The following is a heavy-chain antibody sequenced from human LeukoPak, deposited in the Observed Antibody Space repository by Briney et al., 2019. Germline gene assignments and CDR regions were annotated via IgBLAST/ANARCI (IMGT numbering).Heavy chain of an antibody. CDR2: IYYSGST. CDR3: ARVGGYSYGRRLDY. V-gene: IGHV4-59*01. CDR1: GGSISIYY. Sequence: SETLSLTCTVCGGSISIYYWSWIRQPPGKGLEWIGYIYYSGSTNYNPSLKSRVTISVDTSKNQFSLKLSSVTAADTAVYYCARVGGYSYGRRLDYWGQGTLVTVSS. J-gene: IGHJ4*02. D-gene: IGHD5-18*01.